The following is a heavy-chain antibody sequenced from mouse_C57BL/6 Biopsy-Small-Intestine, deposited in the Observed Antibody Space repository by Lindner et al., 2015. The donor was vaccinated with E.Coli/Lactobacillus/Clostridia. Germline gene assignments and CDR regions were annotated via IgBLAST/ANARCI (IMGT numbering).Heavy chain of an antibody. D-gene: IGHD1-2*01. Sequence: VQLQESGGGLVKPGRSRKLSCAASGFTFSDYGMHWVRQAPEKGLEWVAYTSSGSNTIYYADTVKGRFTISRDNAKNTLFLQMTSLRSEDTAMYYCARNYGLGYAMDYWGQGTSVTVSS. V-gene: IGHV5-17*01. CDR2: TSSGSNTI. CDR1: GFTFSDYG. CDR3: ARNYGLGYAMDY. J-gene: IGHJ4*01.